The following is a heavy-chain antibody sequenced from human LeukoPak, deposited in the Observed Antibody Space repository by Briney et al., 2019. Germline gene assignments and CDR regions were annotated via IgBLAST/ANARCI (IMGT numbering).Heavy chain of an antibody. CDR1: GFTFSSYS. V-gene: IGHV3-48*01. CDR3: ARAQSGDAFDI. J-gene: IGHJ3*02. CDR2: ISSSSSTI. D-gene: IGHD4-11*01. Sequence: GGSLRLSCAASGFTFSSYSMNWVRQAPGKGLEWVSYISSSSSTIYYADSVKGRFTISRDNARNSLYLQMNSLRAEDTAVYYCARAQSGDAFDIWGQGTMVTVSS.